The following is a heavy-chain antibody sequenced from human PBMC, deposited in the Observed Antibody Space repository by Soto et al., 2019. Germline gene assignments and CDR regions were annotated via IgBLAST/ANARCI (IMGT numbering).Heavy chain of an antibody. D-gene: IGHD2-21*01. J-gene: IGHJ4*02. CDR2: IFYTGST. Sequence: PSETLSLTCTVSGGSVTGGTYYWSWIRQPPGKGLEWIGYIFYTGSTNYNPSLKSRVTIAVDTSKNQFSLKLSSVTAADTAVYYCARGVGYFVVVISRFDYWGQGTLVNVSS. CDR3: ARGVGYFVVVISRFDY. V-gene: IGHV4-61*01. CDR1: GGSVTGGTYY.